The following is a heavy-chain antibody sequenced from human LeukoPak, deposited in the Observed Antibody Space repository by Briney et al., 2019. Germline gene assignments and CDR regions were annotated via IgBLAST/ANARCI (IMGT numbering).Heavy chain of an antibody. Sequence: PGGSLRLSCAVSGFTFSSYEMNWVRQAPGKGLEWVSFIYSGGNTHNPDSVKGRFTISRDNSKNTLYLQMNSLRAEDTAVYYCARRAGDYSHPYDYWGQGTLVTVSS. J-gene: IGHJ4*02. CDR3: ARRAGDYSHPYDY. CDR1: GFTFSSYE. CDR2: IYSGGNT. D-gene: IGHD3-22*01. V-gene: IGHV3-53*01.